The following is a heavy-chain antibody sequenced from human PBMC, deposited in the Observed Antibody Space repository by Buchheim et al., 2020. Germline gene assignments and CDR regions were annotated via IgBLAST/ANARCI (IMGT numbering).Heavy chain of an antibody. J-gene: IGHJ4*02. CDR3: AKGGGLRYFDWFSEY. Sequence: EVQLVDSGGGLVQPGGSLRLSCAASGFTFSSYWMSWVRQAPGKGLEWVANIKQDGSEKYYVDSVKGRFTISRDNAKNSLYLQMNSLRAEDTAVYYCAKGGGLRYFDWFSEYWGQGTL. CDR2: IKQDGSEK. CDR1: GFTFSSYW. D-gene: IGHD3-9*01. V-gene: IGHV3-7*01.